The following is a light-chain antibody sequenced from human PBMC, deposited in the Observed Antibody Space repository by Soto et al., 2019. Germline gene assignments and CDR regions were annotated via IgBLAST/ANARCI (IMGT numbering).Light chain of an antibody. J-gene: IGKJ1*01. CDR3: QQYNSYST. CDR2: KAS. V-gene: IGKV1-5*03. Sequence: DIQMTQSPSTLSASVGDRVTITCRASQSISSWWAWYQQKPGKAPKLLIYKASSLESGVPSRFIGSGSGTEFTLTISSLQPDYFATYYCQQYNSYSTVGQGTKVEIK. CDR1: QSISSW.